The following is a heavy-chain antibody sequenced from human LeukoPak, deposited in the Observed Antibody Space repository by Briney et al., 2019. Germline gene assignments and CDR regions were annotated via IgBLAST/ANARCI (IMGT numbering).Heavy chain of an antibody. CDR3: AKDLYSSGWYGDFQH. CDR1: GFTFSSYA. V-gene: IGHV3-23*01. Sequence: GGSLRLSCAASGFTFSSYAMSWVRQAPGKGLEWVSAISGSGGSTYYADSAKGRFTISRDNSKNTLYLQMNSRRAEDTAVYYCAKDLYSSGWYGDFQHCGQGTLGTVSS. J-gene: IGHJ1*01. D-gene: IGHD6-19*01. CDR2: ISGSGGST.